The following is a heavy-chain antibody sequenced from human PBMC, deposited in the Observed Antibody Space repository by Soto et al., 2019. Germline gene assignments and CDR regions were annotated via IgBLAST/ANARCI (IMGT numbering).Heavy chain of an antibody. Sequence: PGGSLRLSCAASGFTFSSYAMSWVRQAPGKGLEWVSAISGSGGSTYYADSVKGRFTISRDNSKNTLYLQMNSLRAEDTAVYYCAKDWPTFRSSSTGYFDYWGQGTLVTVSS. CDR3: AKDWPTFRSSSTGYFDY. J-gene: IGHJ4*02. V-gene: IGHV3-23*01. CDR1: GFTFSSYA. CDR2: ISGSGGST. D-gene: IGHD6-13*01.